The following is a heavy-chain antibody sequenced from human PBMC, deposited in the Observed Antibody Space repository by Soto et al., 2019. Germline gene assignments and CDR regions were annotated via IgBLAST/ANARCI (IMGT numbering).Heavy chain of an antibody. CDR1: GGSISSSSYY. V-gene: IGHV4-39*02. CDR3: ARDVVVVAATRWFDP. J-gene: IGHJ5*02. CDR2: IYYSGST. Sequence: SETQSLTCTVSGGSISSSSYYWGWIRQPPGKGLEWIGSIYYSGSTYYNPSLKSRVTISVDTSKNQFSLKLSSVTAADTAVYYCARDVVVVAATRWFDPWGQGTLVTVSS. D-gene: IGHD2-15*01.